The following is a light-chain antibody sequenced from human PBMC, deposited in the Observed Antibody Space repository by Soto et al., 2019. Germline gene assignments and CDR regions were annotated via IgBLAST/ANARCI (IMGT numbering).Light chain of an antibody. CDR1: QSVLDISNNKNY. CDR3: QQYYKTTPT. V-gene: IGKV4-1*01. Sequence: DIVMTQSPDSLAVSLGERATINCKSSQSVLDISNNKNYLAWYQQKPRQPPKLLIYWASARESGVPDRFSGRGSGTDFTLTISSMQAEDVAVYYCQQYYKTTPTFGQGTKLEIK. CDR2: WAS. J-gene: IGKJ2*01.